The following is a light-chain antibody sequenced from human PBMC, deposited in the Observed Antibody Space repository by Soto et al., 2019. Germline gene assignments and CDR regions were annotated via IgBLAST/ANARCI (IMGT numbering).Light chain of an antibody. CDR1: QSLLYGDGKTY. V-gene: IGKV2D-29*01. Sequence: DVVLTQTPLSLSVTPGQPASMSCRSSQSLLYGDGKTYLYWYLQRPGQPPQLLIYDVSNRFSGGPDRFSGSGSGTDFTLKISRVEAEDVGVYYCMQRTHVPITFGQGTRLEIK. J-gene: IGKJ5*01. CDR3: MQRTHVPIT. CDR2: DVS.